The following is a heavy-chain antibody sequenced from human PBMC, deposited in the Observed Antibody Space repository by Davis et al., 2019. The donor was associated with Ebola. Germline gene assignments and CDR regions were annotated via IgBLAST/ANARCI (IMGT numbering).Heavy chain of an antibody. D-gene: IGHD3-10*01. V-gene: IGHV5-51*01. CDR2: IYPGDSDT. J-gene: IGHJ5*02. CDR3: ARREGNYIRQGFYLDP. CDR1: GYPFPNYW. Sequence: PGGSLRLSCKGSGYPFPNYWIAWVRQMPGKGLEWMGIIYPGDSDTTYNPSFQGQITISADRSTSTAYLQLSSLKASDTATYYCARREGNYIRQGFYLDPWGQGTPVTVSS.